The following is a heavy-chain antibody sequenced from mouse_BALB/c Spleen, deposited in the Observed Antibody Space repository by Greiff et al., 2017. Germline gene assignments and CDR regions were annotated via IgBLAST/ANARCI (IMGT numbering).Heavy chain of an antibody. CDR1: GFTFSSYG. D-gene: IGHD1-1*01. CDR2: ISSGGSYT. V-gene: IGHV5-6*02. Sequence: DVKLVESGGDLVKPGGSLKLSCAASGFTFSSYGMSWVRQTPDKRLEWVATISSGGSYTYYPDSVKGRFTISRDNAKNTLYLQMSSLKSEDTAMYYCARQNTTDAMDYWGQGTSVTVSS. CDR3: ARQNTTDAMDY. J-gene: IGHJ4*01.